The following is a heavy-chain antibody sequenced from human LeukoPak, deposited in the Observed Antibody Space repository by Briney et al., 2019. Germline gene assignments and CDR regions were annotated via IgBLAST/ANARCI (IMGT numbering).Heavy chain of an antibody. CDR3: ARGRKHHYYDFWSGYYTFDY. D-gene: IGHD3-3*01. CDR2: IYDSGST. CDR1: VGSISSDH. J-gene: IGHJ4*02. Sequence: PSETLSLTCTVSVGSISSDHGSWIRHPPGKGLEWIGYIYDSGSTNYNPSLKSRVTTSVDTSKNQFSLKLSSVTAADTAVYYCARGRKHHYYDFWSGYYTFDYWGQGTLVTVSS. V-gene: IGHV4-59*01.